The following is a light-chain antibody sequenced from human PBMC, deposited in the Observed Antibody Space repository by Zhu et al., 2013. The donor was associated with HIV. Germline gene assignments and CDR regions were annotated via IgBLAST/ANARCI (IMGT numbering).Light chain of an antibody. Sequence: QSALTQPASVSGSPGQSITISCIGTSSDVGDYNYVSWYQHHPDKAPKLVIFEVSNRPSGISNRFSGSKSGNTASLTVSGLQAEDEADYYCSSYAGSNNLVFGGGTKLTVL. CDR2: EVS. CDR1: SSDVGDYNY. CDR3: SSYAGSNNLV. V-gene: IGLV2-14*01. J-gene: IGLJ2*01.